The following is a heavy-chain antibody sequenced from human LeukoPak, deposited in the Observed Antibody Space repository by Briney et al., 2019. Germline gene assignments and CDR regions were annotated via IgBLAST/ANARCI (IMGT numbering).Heavy chain of an antibody. CDR1: GGSIISSAYY. CDR3: ARLGGYRSWSPNPFDY. Sequence: SETLSLTCTVSGGSIISSAYYWSWIRQPPGKGLEWIGYIYYSGSTYYNPSLKSRVTISVDTSKNQFSLKLSSVTAADTAVYYCARLGGYRSWSPNPFDYWGQGTLVTVSS. CDR2: IYYSGST. V-gene: IGHV4-39*01. J-gene: IGHJ4*02. D-gene: IGHD6-13*01.